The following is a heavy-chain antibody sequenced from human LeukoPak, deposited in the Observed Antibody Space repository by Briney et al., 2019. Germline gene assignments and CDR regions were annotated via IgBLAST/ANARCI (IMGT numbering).Heavy chain of an antibody. CDR2: IYSGGST. J-gene: IGHJ4*02. D-gene: IGHD3-22*01. CDR3: AKFYYYDSSGNDY. V-gene: IGHV3-66*01. Sequence: GGSLRLSCAASGFTVSSNYMSWVRQAPGKGLEWVSVIYSGGSTYYADSVKGRFTISRDNSKNTLYLQMNSLRAEDTAVYYCAKFYYYDSSGNDYWGQGTLVTVSS. CDR1: GFTVSSNY.